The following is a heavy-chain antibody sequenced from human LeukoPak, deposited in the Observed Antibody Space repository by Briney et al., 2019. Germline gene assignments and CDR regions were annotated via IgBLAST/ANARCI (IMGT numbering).Heavy chain of an antibody. J-gene: IGHJ3*02. CDR1: GGSISSYY. CDR3: ARHRRYYDSSGYYRHDAFDI. Sequence: SETLSLTCTVSGGSISSYYWSWIRQPPGKGLEWIGYIYYSGSTNYNPSLKSRVTISVDTSKNQFSLKLSSVTAADTAVYYCARHRRYYDSSGYYRHDAFDIWGQGTMVTVSS. CDR2: IYYSGST. V-gene: IGHV4-59*08. D-gene: IGHD3-22*01.